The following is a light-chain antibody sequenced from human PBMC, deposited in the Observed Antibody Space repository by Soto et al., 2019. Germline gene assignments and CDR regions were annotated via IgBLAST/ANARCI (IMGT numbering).Light chain of an antibody. V-gene: IGLV2-14*01. CDR2: EVT. Sequence: QSVLTQPASVSGSPGQSISISCTGTSSDIGGSKYVSWYQQHPGTAPKLLIYEVTYRPSGVSDRFSGSQSVNTASLTVSGLQAEDEADYYCSSYSSSATLYVFGTGTKLTVL. CDR1: SSDIGGSKY. CDR3: SSYSSSATLYV. J-gene: IGLJ1*01.